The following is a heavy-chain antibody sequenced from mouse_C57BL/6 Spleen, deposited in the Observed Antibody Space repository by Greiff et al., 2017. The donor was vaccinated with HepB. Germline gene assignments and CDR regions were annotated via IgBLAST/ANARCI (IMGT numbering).Heavy chain of an antibody. CDR1: GYTFTDYE. CDR2: IDPETGGT. V-gene: IGHV1-15*01. CDR3: TDGDWYFDV. Sequence: VKLQESGAELVRPGASVTLSCKASGYTFTDYEMHWVKQTPVHGLEWIGAIDPETGGTAYNQKFKGKAILTADKSSSTAYMALRSLTSEDSAVYYCTDGDWYFDVWGTGTTVTVSS. J-gene: IGHJ1*03.